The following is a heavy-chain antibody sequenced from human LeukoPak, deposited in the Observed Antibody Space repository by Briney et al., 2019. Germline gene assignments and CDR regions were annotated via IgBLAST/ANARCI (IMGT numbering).Heavy chain of an antibody. CDR3: ARRGGYDDYNWFDP. J-gene: IGHJ5*02. V-gene: IGHV4-39*01. D-gene: IGHD5-12*01. Sequence: SETLSLTCTVSGGSISSSSYYWGWIRQPPGKGLEWIGGIYYSGSTYYNPSLKSRVTISVDTSKNQFSLKLSSVTAADTAVYYCARRGGYDDYNWFDPWGQGTLVTVSS. CDR1: GGSISSSSYY. CDR2: IYYSGST.